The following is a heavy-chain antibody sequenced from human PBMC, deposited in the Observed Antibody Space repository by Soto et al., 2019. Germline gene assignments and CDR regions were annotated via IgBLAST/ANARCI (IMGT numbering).Heavy chain of an antibody. CDR3: ARSPYSGSYYGPYDY. D-gene: IGHD1-26*01. CDR2: INAGHGTT. V-gene: IGHV1-3*01. J-gene: IGHJ4*02. CDR1: GYTFTHYA. Sequence: GASVKVSCKTSGYTFTHYAIHWVRQAPGQSLEWMGWINAGHGTTQYSPKFQGRASITRDTSATTASMELNNLRYEDTAVYFCARSPYSGSYYGPYDYWGQGPLV.